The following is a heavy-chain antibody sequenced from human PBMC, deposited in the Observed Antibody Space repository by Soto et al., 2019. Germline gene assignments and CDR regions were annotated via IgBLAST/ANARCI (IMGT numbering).Heavy chain of an antibody. D-gene: IGHD2-2*01. CDR1: GFTFSSYS. J-gene: IGHJ6*03. CDR2: ISSSSSTI. Sequence: GESLKISCAASGFTFSSYSMNWVRQAPGKGLEWVSYISSSSSTIYYADSVKGRFTISRDNAKNSLYLQMNSLRAEDTAVYYCARDGGGHCSSTSCSQIPKNYYYYYYMDVWGKGTTVTVSS. V-gene: IGHV3-48*04. CDR3: ARDGGGHCSSTSCSQIPKNYYYYYYMDV.